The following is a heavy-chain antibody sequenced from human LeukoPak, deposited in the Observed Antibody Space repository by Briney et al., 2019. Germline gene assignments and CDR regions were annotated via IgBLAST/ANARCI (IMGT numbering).Heavy chain of an antibody. CDR3: ARDGVVRGADYYGMDV. CDR1: GFTVSSNY. Sequence: QPGGSLRLSCAASGFTVSSNYMRWVRQAPGKGLEWVSVIYSGGSTYYADSVKGRFTISRDNSKDTLYLQMNSLRAEDTAVYYCARDGVVRGADYYGMDVWGQGTTVTVSS. D-gene: IGHD3-10*01. V-gene: IGHV3-66*01. CDR2: IYSGGST. J-gene: IGHJ6*02.